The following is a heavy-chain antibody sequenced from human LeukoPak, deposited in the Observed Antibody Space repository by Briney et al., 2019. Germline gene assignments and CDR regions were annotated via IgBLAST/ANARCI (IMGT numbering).Heavy chain of an antibody. Sequence: GGSLRLSCVGSGFSFNKYAASWVRQAPGKGLEWVAGMTGGGATYHADSVKGRFVISRDNSKNMVYLQMNSLRAEDTALYFCAKDKIVGDGRWDFDYWGQGTLVTVSS. V-gene: IGHV3-23*01. J-gene: IGHJ4*02. D-gene: IGHD3-10*01. CDR1: GFSFNKYA. CDR3: AKDKIVGDGRWDFDY. CDR2: MTGGGAT.